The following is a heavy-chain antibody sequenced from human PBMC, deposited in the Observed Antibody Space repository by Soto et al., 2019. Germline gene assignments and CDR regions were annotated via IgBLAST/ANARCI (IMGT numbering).Heavy chain of an antibody. J-gene: IGHJ4*02. CDR2: ISSSSSTI. Sequence: PGGSLRLSCAASGFTFSSYSMNWVRQAPGKGLEWVSYISSSSSTIYYADSVKGRFTISRDNAKNSLYLQMNSLRAEDTAVYYCAREYYYGSGILDYWGQGTLVTVSS. CDR1: GFTFSSYS. V-gene: IGHV3-48*01. CDR3: AREYYYGSGILDY. D-gene: IGHD3-10*01.